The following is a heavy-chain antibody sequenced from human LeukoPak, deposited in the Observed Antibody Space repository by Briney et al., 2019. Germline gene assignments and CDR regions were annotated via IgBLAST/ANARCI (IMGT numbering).Heavy chain of an antibody. V-gene: IGHV1-18*01. J-gene: IGHJ4*02. CDR3: ARGGVSSSWYRTPDY. Sequence: ASVKVSCKASGYTFTNYGVSWVRQAPGQGLEWMGWISTYNGNTNYAQKLQGRVTMTTDTSTSTAYMELRSLRSDDTAVYHCARGGVSSSWYRTPDYWGQGTLVTVSS. CDR2: ISTYNGNT. D-gene: IGHD6-13*01. CDR1: GYTFTNYG.